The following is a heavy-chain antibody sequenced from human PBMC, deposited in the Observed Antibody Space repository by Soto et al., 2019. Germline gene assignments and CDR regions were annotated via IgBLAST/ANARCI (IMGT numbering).Heavy chain of an antibody. D-gene: IGHD1-26*01. J-gene: IGHJ4*01. Sequence: SETLSLTCTIYGGSISSYFWSWIRQPPGKGLEWIGYIHYSGTTVYSPSLKSRVTMSIDTSENQFTLNLTSVTAADTAVYYCARDTGSYYLDSWGQGSLVTASS. CDR2: IHYSGTT. CDR1: GGSISSYF. CDR3: ARDTGSYYLDS. V-gene: IGHV4-59*01.